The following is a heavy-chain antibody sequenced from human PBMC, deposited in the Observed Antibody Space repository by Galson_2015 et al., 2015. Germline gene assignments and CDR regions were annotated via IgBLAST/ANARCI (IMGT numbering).Heavy chain of an antibody. CDR1: GFTFSSYG. D-gene: IGHD2-15*01. Sequence: SLRLSCAASGFTFSSYGMHWVRQAPGKGLEWVAVIWYDGSNKYYADSVKGRFTISRDNSKNTLYLQMNSLRAEDTAVYYCARDCSGGSCYDFDYWGQGTLVTVSS. V-gene: IGHV3-33*01. CDR3: ARDCSGGSCYDFDY. J-gene: IGHJ4*02. CDR2: IWYDGSNK.